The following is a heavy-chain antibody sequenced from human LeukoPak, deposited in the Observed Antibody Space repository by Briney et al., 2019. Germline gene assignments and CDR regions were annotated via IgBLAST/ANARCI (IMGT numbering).Heavy chain of an antibody. V-gene: IGHV3-15*04. Sequence: TGGSLRLSCAASGFSFSDAWMSWVRQIPGKGLEWVGRIESKTDGETTDYAAPVKGRFTISRDDSTNTLYLQMNSLKSEDTAVYYCTTYGSGRKFDYWGQGILVTVSS. D-gene: IGHD3-10*01. CDR1: GFSFSDAW. J-gene: IGHJ4*02. CDR3: TTYGSGRKFDY. CDR2: IESKTDGETT.